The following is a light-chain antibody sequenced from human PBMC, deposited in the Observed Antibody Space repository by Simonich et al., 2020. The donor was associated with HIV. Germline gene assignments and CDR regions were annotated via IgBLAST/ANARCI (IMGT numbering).Light chain of an antibody. CDR3: QQSYITLPYT. V-gene: IGKV1-39*01. CDR1: QSINTY. Sequence: IWMTQSPSLISASTGDRVTITCRASQSINTYLNWYQHKPGKAPKLLIYAASSLKGGVPSRCSGSGSGTDFTLTISSLQPEDFATYYCQQSYITLPYTFGQGTKLEIK. J-gene: IGKJ2*01. CDR2: AAS.